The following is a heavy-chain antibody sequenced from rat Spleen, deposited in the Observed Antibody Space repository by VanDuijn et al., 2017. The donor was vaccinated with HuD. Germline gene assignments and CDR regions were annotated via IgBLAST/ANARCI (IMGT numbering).Heavy chain of an antibody. CDR2: ITNSGGST. D-gene: IGHD1-10*01. J-gene: IGHJ2*01. CDR1: GFTFSNYY. Sequence: EVQLVESGGGLVQPGRSLKLSCAASGFTFSNYYMAWVRQAPTKGLEWVASITNSGGSTYYRDSVKGRFTISRDNAKSTLYLQMDSLRSEDTATYYCTREKNNYWGQGVMVTVSS. CDR3: TREKNNY. V-gene: IGHV5S23*01.